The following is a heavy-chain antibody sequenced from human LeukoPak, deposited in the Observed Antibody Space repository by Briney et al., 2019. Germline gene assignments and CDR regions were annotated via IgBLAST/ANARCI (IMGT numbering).Heavy chain of an antibody. J-gene: IGHJ3*02. D-gene: IGHD5-18*01. CDR3: ARDLARGYSYGYNAFDI. Sequence: ASVKVSCKASGYNFNSYGIGWVRQAPRQGLEWMGWITAGNGNTNYAQKVQGRVTMTTDTSTSTAYMELRSLRSDDTAVYFCARDLARGYSYGYNAFDIWGQGTMVTVSP. CDR1: GYNFNSYG. V-gene: IGHV1-18*01. CDR2: ITAGNGNT.